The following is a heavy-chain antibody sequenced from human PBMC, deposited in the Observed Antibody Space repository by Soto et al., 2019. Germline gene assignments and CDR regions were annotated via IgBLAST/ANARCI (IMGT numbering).Heavy chain of an antibody. CDR3: ARDRSHGYFDY. CDR1: GYTFTCYA. J-gene: IGHJ4*02. CDR2: INAGSGNT. V-gene: IGHV1-3*01. Sequence: GASVKVSCKASGYTFTCYAIHWVRQAPGQRLEWMGWINAGSGNTKYSQKFQGRVTITRDTSASTAYMELSSLRSEDTALYYCARDRSHGYFDYWGQGTLVTVSS. D-gene: IGHD6-13*01.